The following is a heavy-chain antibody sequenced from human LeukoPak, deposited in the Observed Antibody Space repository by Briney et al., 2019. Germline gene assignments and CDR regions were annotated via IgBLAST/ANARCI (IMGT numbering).Heavy chain of an antibody. V-gene: IGHV3-66*01. D-gene: IGHD4-23*01. CDR3: ARGYGGNTYYGMDV. Sequence: GGSLRLSCAASGFTVSSNYMSWVRQAPGKGLGWVSMFYSGGSTYYADSVKGRFTISRDNSKNTLYLQMNSLRAEDTAVYYCARGYGGNTYYGMDVWGQGTTVTVSS. J-gene: IGHJ6*02. CDR1: GFTVSSNY. CDR2: FYSGGST.